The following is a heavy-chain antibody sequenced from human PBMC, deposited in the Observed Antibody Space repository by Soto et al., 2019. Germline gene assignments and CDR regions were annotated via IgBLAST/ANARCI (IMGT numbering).Heavy chain of an antibody. V-gene: IGHV4-59*01. D-gene: IGHD1-20*01. CDR3: AREVTGTNYYFDY. Sequence: SETLSLTCTVSGGSISSYYWSWIRQPPGKGLEWFGYIYYSGSTNYNPSLKSRVTISVDTSKNQFSLKLSSVTAADTAVYYCAREVTGTNYYFDYWGQGTLVTVSS. J-gene: IGHJ4*02. CDR1: GGSISSYY. CDR2: IYYSGST.